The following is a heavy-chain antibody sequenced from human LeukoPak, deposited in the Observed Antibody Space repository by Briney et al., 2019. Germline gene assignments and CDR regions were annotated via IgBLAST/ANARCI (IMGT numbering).Heavy chain of an antibody. Sequence: GGSLRLSCAASGFTFSSYGMHWVRQAPGKGLEWVAFIRYDGSNKYYADSVKGRFTISRDNSKNTLYLQMNSLRAEDTAVYYCAKSGGVAAAEHDYWGQGTLVTVSS. CDR3: AKSGGVAAAEHDY. V-gene: IGHV3-30*02. CDR2: IRYDGSNK. CDR1: GFTFSSYG. D-gene: IGHD6-13*01. J-gene: IGHJ4*02.